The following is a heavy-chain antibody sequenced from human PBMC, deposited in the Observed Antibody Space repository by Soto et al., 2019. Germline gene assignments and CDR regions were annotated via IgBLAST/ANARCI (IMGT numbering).Heavy chain of an antibody. J-gene: IGHJ3*02. CDR2: ISDGGDLT. CDR3: ARRVIGSSRAFDI. CDR1: GFTFSSHP. V-gene: IGHV3-23*01. D-gene: IGHD3-10*01. Sequence: GGSLRLSCVGSGFTFSSHPMSWVRQAPEKGLEWVAGISDGGDLTYNADSVRGRFTISRDNSRNTLYLQMNSLRAEDTAVYYCARRVIGSSRAFDIWGQGTMVTVSS.